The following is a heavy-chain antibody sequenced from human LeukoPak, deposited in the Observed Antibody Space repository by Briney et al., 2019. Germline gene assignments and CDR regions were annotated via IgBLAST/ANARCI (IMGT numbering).Heavy chain of an antibody. V-gene: IGHV3-9*01. CDR2: ISWNSGSI. Sequence: GGSLRLSCAASGFTFDDYAMHWVRQAPGKGLEWVSGISWNSGSIGYADSVKGRFTISRDNAKNSLYLQMNSLRAEDTAVYYCAKGNVLRFLEWLSPSPYFDYWGQGTLVTVSS. CDR3: AKGNVLRFLEWLSPSPYFDY. CDR1: GFTFDDYA. D-gene: IGHD3-3*01. J-gene: IGHJ4*02.